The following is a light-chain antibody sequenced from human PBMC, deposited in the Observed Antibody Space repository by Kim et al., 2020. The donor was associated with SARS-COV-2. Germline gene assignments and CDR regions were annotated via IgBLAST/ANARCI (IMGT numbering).Light chain of an antibody. Sequence: QSALTQPASVSGSPGQSITISCTGTSSDVGGYNYVAWYQQHPGKAPKFMIYDVSIRPSGVSNCFSGSKSGNTASLTISGLQAEDEADYYCTSYTGSSSWVFGGGTQLTVL. J-gene: IGLJ3*02. CDR2: DVS. CDR1: SSDVGGYNY. V-gene: IGLV2-14*03. CDR3: TSYTGSSSWV.